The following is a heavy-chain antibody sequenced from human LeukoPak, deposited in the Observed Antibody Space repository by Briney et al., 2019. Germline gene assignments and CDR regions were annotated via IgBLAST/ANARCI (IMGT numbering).Heavy chain of an antibody. CDR1: GFTVSSNY. D-gene: IGHD5-18*01. CDR2: IYSGGST. J-gene: IGHJ3*02. Sequence: GGSLRLSCAASGFTVSSNYMSWVRQAPGKGLEWVPVIYSGGSTYYADSVKGRFTISRDNSKNTLYLQMNSLRAEDTAVYYCASYVDTAMAAGVAFDIWGQGTMVTVSS. V-gene: IGHV3-53*01. CDR3: ASYVDTAMAAGVAFDI.